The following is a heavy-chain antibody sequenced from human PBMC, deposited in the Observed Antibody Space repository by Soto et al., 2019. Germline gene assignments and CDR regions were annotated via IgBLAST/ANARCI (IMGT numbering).Heavy chain of an antibody. V-gene: IGHV5-51*01. CDR1: GYSSASYW. Sequence: PVEPLKIWCKGAGYSSASYWIGWVSQKHGKGLEWMGIIYPGDSDTRYSPSFQGQVTISADKSISTAYLQWSSLKASDTAMYYCARHSYSYGPGYYYYYGMDVWGQGTTVTVSS. CDR3: ARHSYSYGPGYYYYYGMDV. CDR2: IYPGDSDT. J-gene: IGHJ6*02. D-gene: IGHD5-18*01.